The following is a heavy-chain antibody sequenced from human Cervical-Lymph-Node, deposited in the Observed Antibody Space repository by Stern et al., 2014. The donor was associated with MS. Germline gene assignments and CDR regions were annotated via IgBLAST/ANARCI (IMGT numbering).Heavy chain of an antibody. CDR3: ARNKGEGVTGPFDP. Sequence: QVQLQESGPGLVKPSGTLSLTCAVSGDSISSSNWWNCVRQAPGKGLEWIGEIYHSGSTNYNPSLKSRFTMSVDKSKNQFSLKLSSVTAADTAVYYCARNKGEGVTGPFDPWGQGTLVTVSS. V-gene: IGHV4-4*02. J-gene: IGHJ5*02. CDR1: GDSISSSNW. CDR2: IYHSGST. D-gene: IGHD2-8*02.